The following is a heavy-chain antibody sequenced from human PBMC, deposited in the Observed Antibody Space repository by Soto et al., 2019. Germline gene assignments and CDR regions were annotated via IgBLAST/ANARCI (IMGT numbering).Heavy chain of an antibody. Sequence: PGGSRRLSCAASGFTFSDYSMNWVRQAPGKGLESVSYISSRGAIYYADSVKGRFTISRDNAKNSLYLQMNSLRDEDTAVYYCASGERWLQFDRGGPQYWVQGTLVTVSS. D-gene: IGHD5-12*01. CDR1: GFTFSDYS. CDR3: ASGERWLQFDRGGPQY. CDR2: ISSRGAI. V-gene: IGHV3-48*02. J-gene: IGHJ4*02.